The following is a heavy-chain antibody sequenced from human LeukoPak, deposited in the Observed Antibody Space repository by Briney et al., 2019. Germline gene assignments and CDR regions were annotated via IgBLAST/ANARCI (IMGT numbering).Heavy chain of an antibody. J-gene: IGHJ4*02. CDR3: AKDIDYGGAK. CDR1: GFTFSNYG. Sequence: GRSLRLSCAASGFTFSNYGMHWVRQAPGKGLEWVALISYDGNNKYYSDSMKGRFTISRDNSKNTLYLQMNSLRAEDTAVYYCAKDIDYGGAKWGQGTLVIVSS. V-gene: IGHV3-30*18. CDR2: ISYDGNNK. D-gene: IGHD4-23*01.